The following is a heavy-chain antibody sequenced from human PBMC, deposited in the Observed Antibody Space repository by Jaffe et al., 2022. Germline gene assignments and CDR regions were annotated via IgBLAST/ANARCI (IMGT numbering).Heavy chain of an antibody. D-gene: IGHD2-2*02. CDR2: IIPILGIA. Sequence: QVQLVQSGAEVKKPGSSVKVSCKASGGTFSSYTISWVRQAPGQGLEWMGRIIPILGIANYAQKFQGRVTITADKSTSTAYMELSSLRSEDTAVYYCAAVVPAAVQIDAFDIWGQGTMVTVSS. V-gene: IGHV1-69*02. J-gene: IGHJ3*02. CDR1: GGTFSSYT. CDR3: AAVVPAAVQIDAFDI.